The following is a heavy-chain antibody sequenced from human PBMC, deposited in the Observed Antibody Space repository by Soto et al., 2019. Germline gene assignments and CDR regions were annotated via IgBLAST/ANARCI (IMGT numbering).Heavy chain of an antibody. V-gene: IGHV4-39*01. J-gene: IGHJ4*02. Sequence: SETLSLTCTVSGGSISSSSYYWGWIRQPPGKGLEWIGSIYYSGSTYYNPSLKSRVTISVDTSKNQFSLKLSSVTAAGTAVYYCARSLTLRSAPTSAAAGLWGQGTLVTVSS. CDR2: IYYSGST. D-gene: IGHD6-13*01. CDR1: GGSISSSSYY. CDR3: ARSLTLRSAPTSAAAGL.